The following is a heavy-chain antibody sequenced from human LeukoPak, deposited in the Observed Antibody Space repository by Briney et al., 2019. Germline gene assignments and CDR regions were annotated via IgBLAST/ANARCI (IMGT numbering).Heavy chain of an antibody. CDR1: GLTFSTYS. J-gene: IGHJ4*02. CDR2: IRSRSSYI. Sequence: PGGSLSLSCEASGLTFSTYSMNWVRQALGEWLDSVSSIRSRSSYIYYADSVMGRFTISRDNAKNSVYLQMNSLRVEDTALYYCASIIEAGRGDYWGQGTLVTVSS. D-gene: IGHD6-13*01. V-gene: IGHV3-21*01. CDR3: ASIIEAGRGDY.